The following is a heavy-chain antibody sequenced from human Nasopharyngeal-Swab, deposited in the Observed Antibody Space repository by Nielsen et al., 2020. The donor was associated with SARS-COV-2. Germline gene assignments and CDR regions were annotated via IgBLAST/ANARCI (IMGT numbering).Heavy chain of an antibody. CDR2: ISWNSGSI. J-gene: IGHJ4*02. CDR3: AREKPGDY. Sequence: SLKISCAASGFTFDDYAMHWVRQAPGKGLEWVSGISWNSGSIGYADSVKGRFTISRDNAKNSLYLQMNSLRAEDTAVYYCAREKPGDYWGQGTLVTVSS. D-gene: IGHD1-14*01. V-gene: IGHV3-9*01. CDR1: GFTFDDYA.